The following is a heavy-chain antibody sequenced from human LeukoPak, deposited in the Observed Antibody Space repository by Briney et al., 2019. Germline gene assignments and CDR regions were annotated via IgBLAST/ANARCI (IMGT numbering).Heavy chain of an antibody. D-gene: IGHD3-10*01. J-gene: IGHJ4*02. Sequence: PGGSLRLSCAASGFTFSSYAMSWVRQAPGKGLEWVSAISGSGGSTYYADSVKGRFTISRDNSKNTLYLQMNSLRVDDTAVYSCAKDHAVLWFGEFEVVFDYWGQGTLVTVSS. CDR3: AKDHAVLWFGEFEVVFDY. CDR1: GFTFSSYA. CDR2: ISGSGGST. V-gene: IGHV3-23*01.